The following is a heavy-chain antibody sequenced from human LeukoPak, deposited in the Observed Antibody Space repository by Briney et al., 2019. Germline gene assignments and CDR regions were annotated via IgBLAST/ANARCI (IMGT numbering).Heavy chain of an antibody. V-gene: IGHV3-48*01. D-gene: IGHD3-16*01. J-gene: IGHJ4*02. CDR3: AREGEGGDFDY. Sequence: GGSLRLSCAASGFTFSSYSMNWVRQAPGKGLEWVSYISSSVRTIYYADSVKGRFTISRDKSKSTLYVQMNSLRLEDTAIYYCAREGEGGDFDYWGQGTLVTVSS. CDR1: GFTFSSYS. CDR2: ISSSVRTI.